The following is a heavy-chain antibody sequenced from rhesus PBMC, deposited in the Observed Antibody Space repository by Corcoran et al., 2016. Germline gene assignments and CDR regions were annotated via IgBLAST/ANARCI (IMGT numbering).Heavy chain of an antibody. CDR3: ASTDCSNSDCSSGDL. CDR2: FFGGNAIT. J-gene: IGHJ4*01. CDR1: GGSTRTNYW. D-gene: IGHD2-15*01. V-gene: IGHV4-93*01. Sequence: QVQESGPTVVKPSATLSFTCTVSGGSTRTNYWWPWIRHAPGKGLEWIGGFFGGNAITEYNPFFKSRVSISTDTSKNQVSLKMTSVTAAYTAVYYCASTDCSNSDCSSGDLWGQGVLVTVTS.